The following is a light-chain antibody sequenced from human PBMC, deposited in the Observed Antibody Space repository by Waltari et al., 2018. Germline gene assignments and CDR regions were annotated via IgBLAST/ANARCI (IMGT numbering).Light chain of an antibody. Sequence: DIQMTQSPSSLSASVGDRVTITCRASQGISNSLAWYQQKPGKAPKLLLYAASRLENGGPSRVSGIGSGTDYTLTISSLQPEDCATYYCQQYYSIALNFGGGTKVEIK. V-gene: IGKV1-NL1*01. CDR1: QGISNS. J-gene: IGKJ4*01. CDR2: AAS. CDR3: QQYYSIALN.